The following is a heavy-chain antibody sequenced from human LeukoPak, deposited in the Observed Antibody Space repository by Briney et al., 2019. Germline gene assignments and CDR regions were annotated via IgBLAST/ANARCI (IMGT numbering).Heavy chain of an antibody. D-gene: IGHD3-16*01. V-gene: IGHV3-15*01. J-gene: IGHJ4*02. CDR1: GFTFSNAW. CDR2: IKSKTDGGTT. Sequence: PGGSLRLSCAASGFTFSNAWMSWVRQAPGKGLEWVGRIKSKTDGGTTDYAAPVKGRFTISRDDSKNTLYLQMNSLKTADTAVYYCTTGIGGMTTLRDYWGQGTLVTVSS. CDR3: TTGIGGMTTLRDY.